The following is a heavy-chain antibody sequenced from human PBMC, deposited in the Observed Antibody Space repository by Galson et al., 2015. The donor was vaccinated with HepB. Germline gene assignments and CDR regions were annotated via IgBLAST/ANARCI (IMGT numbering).Heavy chain of an antibody. Sequence: SLRLSCAASGFTVSSNYMSWVRQAPGKGLEWVSVIYSGGSTYYADSVKGRFTISRDNSKDTLYLQMNSLRAEDTAVYYCARENEDSSSWYSFDYWGQGTLVTVSS. D-gene: IGHD6-13*01. CDR3: ARENEDSSSWYSFDY. J-gene: IGHJ4*02. V-gene: IGHV3-66*01. CDR1: GFTVSSNY. CDR2: IYSGGST.